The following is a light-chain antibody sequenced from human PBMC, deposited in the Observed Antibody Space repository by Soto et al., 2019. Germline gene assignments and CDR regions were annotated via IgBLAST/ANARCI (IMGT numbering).Light chain of an antibody. V-gene: IGLV1-40*01. CDR1: SSNIGAGYD. J-gene: IGLJ2*01. CDR2: GNS. CDR3: QSYDSSLSGSVV. Sequence: QSVLTQPPSVSGAPGQRVTISCTGSSSNIGAGYDVHWYQQLPGTAPKVLIYGNSNRPAGVPDRFSGSKSGTSASLAITGLQAEDEADYYCQSYDSSLSGSVVFGGGTKLIVL.